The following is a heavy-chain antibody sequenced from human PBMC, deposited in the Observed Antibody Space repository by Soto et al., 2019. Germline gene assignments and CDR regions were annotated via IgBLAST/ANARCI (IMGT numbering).Heavy chain of an antibody. CDR3: ARGRPLVKLGYYFDS. D-gene: IGHD1-26*01. Sequence: ASVKVSCKASGYTFTSYYMHWVRQAPGQGLEWMGIINPSGGSTSYAQKFQGRVTMTRDTSTSTVYMELSSLRSEDTAVYYCARGRPLVKLGYYFDSWGQGTLVTVP. CDR2: INPSGGST. V-gene: IGHV1-46*01. CDR1: GYTFTSYY. J-gene: IGHJ4*02.